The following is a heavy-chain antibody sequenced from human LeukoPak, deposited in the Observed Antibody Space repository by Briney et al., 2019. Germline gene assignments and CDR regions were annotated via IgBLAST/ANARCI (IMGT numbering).Heavy chain of an antibody. D-gene: IGHD1-7*01. CDR1: GYTLSDHA. V-gene: IGHV1-46*01. CDR2: FTPSDGTT. Sequence: ASVKVSCKASGYTLSDHAIHWVRKAPGQGLEWTGVFTPSDGTTGFPQKFQGRVTLTTDMSTGTVYMELSSLRSEDTAVYYCARGLRTGTSRAYFDIWGQGTLVTVAS. CDR3: ARGLRTGTSRAYFDI. J-gene: IGHJ4*02.